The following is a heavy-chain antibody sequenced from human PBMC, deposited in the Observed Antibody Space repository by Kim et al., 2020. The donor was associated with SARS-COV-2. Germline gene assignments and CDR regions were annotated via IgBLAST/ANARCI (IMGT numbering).Heavy chain of an antibody. V-gene: IGHV3-49*02. Sequence: EYAASVKGRFTISRDDSKSIAYLQMSSLKTEDTAVYYCTRKEPYSSSSDYWGQGTLVTVSS. D-gene: IGHD6-6*01. CDR3: TRKEPYSSSSDY. J-gene: IGHJ4*02.